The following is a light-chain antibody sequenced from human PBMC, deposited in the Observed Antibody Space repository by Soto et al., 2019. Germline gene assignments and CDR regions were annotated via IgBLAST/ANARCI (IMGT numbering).Light chain of an antibody. V-gene: IGKV3-15*01. Sequence: EIVMTQSPATLSVSPGERATLSCRARQTISSNLAWYQQKPGQAPRLLIYDASTRPTGIPARFSGSGSGTEFTLTISSLQSEDFAFYYCQQYNNWPPTFGQGTKVEIK. CDR3: QQYNNWPPT. CDR1: QTISSN. CDR2: DAS. J-gene: IGKJ1*01.